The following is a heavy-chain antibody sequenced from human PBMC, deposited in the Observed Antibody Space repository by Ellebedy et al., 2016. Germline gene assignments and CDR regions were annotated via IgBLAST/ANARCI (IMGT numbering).Heavy chain of an antibody. J-gene: IGHJ5*01. D-gene: IGHD2-2*01. CDR3: ATTPGGYCTITSCFSPRFDS. CDR2: ISGSGGSS. V-gene: IGHV3-23*01. Sequence: GGSLRLSXSASGFTFSDYAMSWVRQAPGRGLEWVSTISGSGGSSYSADAAKGRFTISRDNSKNTLYLQMTRLRAEDTAIYYCATTPGGYCTITSCFSPRFDSWGQGTLVTVSS. CDR1: GFTFSDYA.